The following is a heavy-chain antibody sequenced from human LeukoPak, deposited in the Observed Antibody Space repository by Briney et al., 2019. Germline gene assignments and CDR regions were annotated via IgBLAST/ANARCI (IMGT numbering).Heavy chain of an antibody. J-gene: IGHJ4*02. CDR3: AREGDVEMATIDY. Sequence: GGSLRLSCAASGFTFSSYAMHWVRQAPGKGLEWVAVISYDGSNKYYADSVKGRFTISRDNSKNTLYLQMNSLRAEDTAVYYCAREGDVEMATIDYWGQGTLVTVSS. CDR2: ISYDGSNK. D-gene: IGHD5-24*01. V-gene: IGHV3-30*04. CDR1: GFTFSSYA.